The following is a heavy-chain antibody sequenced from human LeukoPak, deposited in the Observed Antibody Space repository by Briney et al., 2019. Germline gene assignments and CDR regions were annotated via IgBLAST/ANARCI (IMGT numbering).Heavy chain of an antibody. V-gene: IGHV5-51*01. J-gene: IGHJ3*02. CDR3: ARQLDYGGFGAFGI. CDR1: GCTFTNYW. Sequence: GASLQISCKGSGCTFTNYWIHWVRQLPGKGLEWMGNVYPGDSDTRYSPSFQGQVTISADKSITTTYLQWNSLKASDTAIYYCARQLDYGGFGAFGIWGQGTMVTVSS. CDR2: VYPGDSDT. D-gene: IGHD4-23*01.